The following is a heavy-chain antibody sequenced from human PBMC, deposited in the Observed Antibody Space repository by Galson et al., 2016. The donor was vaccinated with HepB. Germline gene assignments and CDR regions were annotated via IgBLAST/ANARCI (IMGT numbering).Heavy chain of an antibody. Sequence: SLRLSCAASGFNFNTYDMNWVRQAPGKGLEWVSYISRTSSYIYYADSVRGRFTISRDNANNSLFLQLNSLRAADTAIYYCARDMAGYNWIDFWGLGTLVTVSS. CDR1: GFNFNTYD. V-gene: IGHV3-21*01. D-gene: IGHD5-24*01. J-gene: IGHJ4*02. CDR3: ARDMAGYNWIDF. CDR2: ISRTSSYI.